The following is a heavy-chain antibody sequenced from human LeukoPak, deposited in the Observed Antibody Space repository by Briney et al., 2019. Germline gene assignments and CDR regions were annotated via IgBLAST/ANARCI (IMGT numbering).Heavy chain of an antibody. CDR1: GDSSDNNGFY. CDR3: ARGTRGSDSSFDF. J-gene: IGHJ4*02. Sequence: SETLSLTCTVSGDSSDNNGFYWGWLRQPPGKGLEWIGNIYYSGSTYYNPSLKSRVTTSVDTSKNPFSLKLSSVTAADTAVYYCARGTRGSDSSFDFWGQGTLVTVSS. V-gene: IGHV4-39*07. D-gene: IGHD1-1*01. CDR2: IYYSGST.